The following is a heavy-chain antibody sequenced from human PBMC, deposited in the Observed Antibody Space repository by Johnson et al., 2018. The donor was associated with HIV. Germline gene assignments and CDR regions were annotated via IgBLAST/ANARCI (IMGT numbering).Heavy chain of an antibody. CDR3: ARTRMGVFDI. J-gene: IGHJ3*02. D-gene: IGHD2-8*01. CDR1: GFTFSSYW. Sequence: VQLVESGGGLVQPGGSLRLSCAASGFTFSSYWMHWVRQAPGKGLVWVSVIYSGGSTYYADSVKGRFTIFRDNGKNMLYVQMNSLRAEDSAVYYCARTRMGVFDIWGQGTMVTISS. V-gene: IGHV3-66*01. CDR2: IYSGGST.